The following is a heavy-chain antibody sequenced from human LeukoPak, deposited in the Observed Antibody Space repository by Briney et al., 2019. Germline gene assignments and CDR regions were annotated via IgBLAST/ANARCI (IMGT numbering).Heavy chain of an antibody. V-gene: IGHV3-23*01. CDR1: GFTFSSYG. CDR3: ARVVGDSSGYYYKYYFDY. D-gene: IGHD3-22*01. CDR2: ISGSGGST. J-gene: IGHJ4*02. Sequence: GGTLRLSCAASGFTFSSYGMSWVRQAPGKGLEWVSGISGSGGSTYYADSVKGRFTISRDNAKNSLYLQMNSLRAEDTAVYYCARVVGDSSGYYYKYYFDYWGQGTLVTVSS.